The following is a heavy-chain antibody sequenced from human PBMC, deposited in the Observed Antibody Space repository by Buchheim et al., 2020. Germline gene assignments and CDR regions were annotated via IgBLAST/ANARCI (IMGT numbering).Heavy chain of an antibody. Sequence: EVQLVESGGGLVQPGGSLRLSCAASGFTFSSYSMNWVRQAPGKGLEWVSYISSSSSTIYYADSVKGRFTIYRGDAKNYPYLQMNSLRDEDTAVYYCARRGSIAARPRYYYYYMDVWGKGTT. J-gene: IGHJ6*03. V-gene: IGHV3-48*02. CDR3: ARRGSIAARPRYYYYYMDV. CDR1: GFTFSSYS. D-gene: IGHD6-6*01. CDR2: ISSSSSTI.